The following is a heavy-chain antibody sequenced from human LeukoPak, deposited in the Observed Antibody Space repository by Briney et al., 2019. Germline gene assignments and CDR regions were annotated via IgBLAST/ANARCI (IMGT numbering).Heavy chain of an antibody. CDR2: IIPIFGTA. CDR3: ARGFLSSGCFDY. V-gene: IGHV1-69*05. CDR1: GGTFSSYA. D-gene: IGHD3-22*01. J-gene: IGHJ4*02. Sequence: SVKVSCKASGGTFSSYAISWVRQAPGQGLEWMGGIIPIFGTANYAQKFQGRVTITTDESTSTAYMELSSLRSEDTAVYYCARGFLSSGCFDYWGQGTLVTVSS.